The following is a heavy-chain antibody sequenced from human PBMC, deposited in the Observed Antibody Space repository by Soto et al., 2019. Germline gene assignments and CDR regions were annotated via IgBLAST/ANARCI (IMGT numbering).Heavy chain of an antibody. CDR2: IYWDGDK. Sequence: QINLIESGPTLVKPTQTLKLTCTFSGFSLSTSGAAVGWVRQPPGRALEWLALIYWDGDKRYNASLGNRLTITKDTSMNHVVLTLTNVDPADTATYYCAHRATMTIFGLIIDNGIWFDPWGQGTRVIVSS. J-gene: IGHJ5*02. D-gene: IGHD3-3*01. CDR1: GFSLSTSGAA. CDR3: AHRATMTIFGLIIDNGIWFDP. V-gene: IGHV2-5*02.